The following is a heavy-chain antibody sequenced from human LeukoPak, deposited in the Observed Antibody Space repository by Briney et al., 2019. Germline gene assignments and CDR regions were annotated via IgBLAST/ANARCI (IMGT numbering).Heavy chain of an antibody. J-gene: IGHJ4*02. CDR3: AKDRRTYYDSSGIFDY. CDR1: GFTFSSYA. D-gene: IGHD3-22*01. CDR2: ISGSGGST. V-gene: IGHV3-23*01. Sequence: GGSLRLSCAASGFTFSSYAMSWVRQAPGKGLEWVSAISGSGGSTYHADSVKGRFTISRDNSKNTLYLQMNSLRAEDTAVYYCAKDRRTYYDSSGIFDYWGQGTLVTVSS.